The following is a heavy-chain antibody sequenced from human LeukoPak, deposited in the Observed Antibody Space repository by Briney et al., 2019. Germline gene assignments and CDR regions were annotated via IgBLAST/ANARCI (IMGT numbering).Heavy chain of an antibody. CDR2: IIPILGIA. V-gene: IGHV1-69*04. CDR3: AREGIAAAGLFDY. D-gene: IGHD6-13*01. Sequence: GASVKVSCKASGGTFSSYAIIWVRQAPGQGLEWMGRIIPILGIANYAQKFQGRVTITADKSTSTAYMELSSLRSEDTAVYYCAREGIAAAGLFDYWGQGTLVTVSS. CDR1: GGTFSSYA. J-gene: IGHJ4*02.